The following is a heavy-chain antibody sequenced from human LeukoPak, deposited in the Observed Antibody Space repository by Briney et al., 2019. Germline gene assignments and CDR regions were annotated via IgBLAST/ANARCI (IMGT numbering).Heavy chain of an antibody. D-gene: IGHD3-10*01. CDR1: GYSISSGYC. CDR2: IYHSGST. CDR3: ARDDYYGSGSWLRYYYMDV. V-gene: IGHV4-38-2*02. J-gene: IGHJ6*03. Sequence: SETLSLTCAVSGYSISSGYCWGWIRQPPGKGLEWIGSIYHSGSTYYNPSLKSRVTISVDTSKNQFSLKLSSVTAADTAVYYCARDDYYGSGSWLRYYYMDVWGKGTTVTVSS.